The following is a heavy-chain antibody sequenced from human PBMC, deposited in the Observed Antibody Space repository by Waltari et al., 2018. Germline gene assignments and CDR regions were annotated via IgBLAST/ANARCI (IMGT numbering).Heavy chain of an antibody. D-gene: IGHD3-9*01. J-gene: IGHJ3*01. CDR3: ESMTYHYDSDGLLTDVIDL. CDR1: GFSVTNKY. V-gene: IGHV3-66*02. Sequence: DVQVVESGGGLVQPGGSLRLSCAASGFSVTNKYMNWVRQAPGKGLGGVSILYSAGATYYADSVQGRFTVSRDNFRNTLYLQMNSLRAEDTAVYYCESMTYHYDSDGLLTDVIDLWGQGTKVTVSS. CDR2: LYSAGAT.